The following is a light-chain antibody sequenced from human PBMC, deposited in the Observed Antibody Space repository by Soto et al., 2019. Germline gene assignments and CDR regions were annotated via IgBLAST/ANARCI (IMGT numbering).Light chain of an antibody. CDR1: SSDFGGYNY. Sequence: QSALSAPAWVSGSPGQSITISCTGSSSDFGGYNYVSWYQHHPGKAPKLVIYDVSNRPSGVSNRFSGSKSGNTASLTISGLQAEDDGHYYCSSYTGSRTRVFGTGTKVTVL. CDR3: SSYTGSRTRV. V-gene: IGLV2-14*01. J-gene: IGLJ1*01. CDR2: DVS.